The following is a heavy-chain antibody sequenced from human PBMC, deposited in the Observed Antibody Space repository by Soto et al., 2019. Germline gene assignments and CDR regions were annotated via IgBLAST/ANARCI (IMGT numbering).Heavy chain of an antibody. Sequence: QVQLVESGGGVVQPGRSLRLSCAASGFTFSSYAMHWVRQAPGKGLEWVAVISYDGSNKYYADSVKGRFTISRDNSKNKLYLQMNSLRAEDTAVYYCARDGRQGYRYGRTFDYWGQGTLVTVSS. CDR1: GFTFSSYA. D-gene: IGHD5-18*01. J-gene: IGHJ4*02. CDR2: ISYDGSNK. V-gene: IGHV3-30-3*01. CDR3: ARDGRQGYRYGRTFDY.